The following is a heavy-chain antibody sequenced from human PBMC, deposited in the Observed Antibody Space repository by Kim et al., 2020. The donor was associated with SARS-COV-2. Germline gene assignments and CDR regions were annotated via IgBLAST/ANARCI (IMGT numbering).Heavy chain of an antibody. Sequence: SLKSRVTISVDTSKNQFSLKLSSVTAADTAVYYCAREASSGSYWYNWVDPWGQGTPVTVSS. D-gene: IGHD1-26*01. V-gene: IGHV4-59*01. CDR3: AREASSGSYWYNWVDP. J-gene: IGHJ5*02.